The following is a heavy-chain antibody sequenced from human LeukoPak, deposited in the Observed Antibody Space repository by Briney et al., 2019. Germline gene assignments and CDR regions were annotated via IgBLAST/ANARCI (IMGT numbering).Heavy chain of an antibody. Sequence: PSETLSLTCIVSGGSISSYYWSWIRQPAGKGMEWIGRIYTTGDTNYNPSLKSRVTMSIDTSKKQFSLKLSSVTAADTAVYYCARGKYYYDSNSSYRYFDPWGQGTLVTVSS. CDR2: IYTTGDT. J-gene: IGHJ5*02. V-gene: IGHV4-4*07. D-gene: IGHD3-22*01. CDR3: ARGKYYYDSNSSYRYFDP. CDR1: GGSISSYY.